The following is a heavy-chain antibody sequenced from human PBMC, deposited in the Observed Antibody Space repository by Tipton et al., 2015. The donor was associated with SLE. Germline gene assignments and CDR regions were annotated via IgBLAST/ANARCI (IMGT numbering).Heavy chain of an antibody. CDR1: GSTFSYNA. J-gene: IGHJ4*02. V-gene: IGHV3-30*03. CDR3: GRDNYGLDY. D-gene: IGHD4-17*01. CDR2: MSYDGKNQ. Sequence: SLRLSCAASGSTFSYNAMHWVRQAPSKGLEWVAVMSYDGKNQYYADSVKGRFIISRDNSKNMLFLQMNSLRAEDTAVYYCGRDNYGLDYWGQGTLVTVSS.